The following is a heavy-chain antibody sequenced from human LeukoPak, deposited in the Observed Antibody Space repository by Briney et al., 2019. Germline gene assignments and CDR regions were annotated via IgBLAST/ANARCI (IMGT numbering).Heavy chain of an antibody. CDR3: ARGTIYGGNPGGNYYYYMDV. CDR1: GGSISSGRYY. J-gene: IGHJ6*03. Sequence: SETLSLTCTVSGGSISSGRYYWSWIRQPAGKGLEWIGHIYTSGSTNYNPSLKSRVTISMDTSKNQFSLKLSSVTAADTAVYYCARGTIYGGNPGGNYYYYMDVWGIGTTVTISS. V-gene: IGHV4-61*09. CDR2: IYTSGST. D-gene: IGHD4-23*01.